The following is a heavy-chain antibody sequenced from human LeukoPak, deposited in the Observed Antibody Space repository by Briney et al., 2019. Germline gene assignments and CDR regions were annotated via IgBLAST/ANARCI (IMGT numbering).Heavy chain of an antibody. CDR2: IKNKASRYTT. J-gene: IGHJ3*02. CDR1: GFTLGDHW. V-gene: IGHV3-72*01. Sequence: GGSLRLSCAASGFTLGDHWMDWVRQTPGKGLEWVGLIKNKASRYTTQYAPSVRGRFTISRDDSRHSVYLQMNSLRTEDTAVYYCADPTPRGTSDIWGRGTMVTVS. D-gene: IGHD4-17*01. CDR3: ADPTPRGTSDI.